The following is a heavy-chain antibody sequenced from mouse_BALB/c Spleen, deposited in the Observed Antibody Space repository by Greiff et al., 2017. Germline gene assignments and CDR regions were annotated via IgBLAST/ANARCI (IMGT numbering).Heavy chain of an antibody. J-gene: IGHJ2*01. D-gene: IGHD1-2*01. Sequence: EVKLMESGGGLVQPGGSRKLSCAASGFTFSDYGMAWVRQAPGKGPEWVAFISNLAYSIYYADTVTGRFTISRENAKNTLYLEMSSLRSEDTAMYYCARVTTAPFDYWGQGTTLTVSS. V-gene: IGHV5-15*02. CDR1: GFTFSDYG. CDR2: ISNLAYSI. CDR3: ARVTTAPFDY.